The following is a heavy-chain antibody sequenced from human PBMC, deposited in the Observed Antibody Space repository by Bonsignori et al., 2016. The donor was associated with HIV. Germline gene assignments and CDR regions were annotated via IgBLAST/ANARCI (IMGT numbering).Heavy chain of an antibody. CDR1: GYTFTSYG. J-gene: IGHJ6*03. V-gene: IGHV1-18*01. Sequence: ASVKVSCKASGYTFTSYGISWVRQAPGQGLEWMGWISAYNGNTNYAQKLQGRVTMTTDTSTSTAYMELRSLRSDDTAVYYCARDPGYSSGWYFYDYYYYMDVWGKGTTVTVSS. D-gene: IGHD6-19*01. CDR3: ARDPGYSSGWYFYDYYYYMDV. CDR2: ISAYNGNT.